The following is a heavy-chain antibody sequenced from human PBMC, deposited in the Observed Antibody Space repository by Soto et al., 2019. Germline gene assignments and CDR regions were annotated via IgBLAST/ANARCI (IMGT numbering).Heavy chain of an antibody. V-gene: IGHV3-74*01. CDR1: GFTFSTYW. CDR2: INSDASHT. D-gene: IGHD2-2*01. Sequence: EVQLVESGGGLVQPGGSLRLSCAASGFTFSTYWMHWIRQVPGKGLEWVSRINSDASHTYYADSVKGRFTISRDNAKNTLHLEMNSLRAEDTAVYHCVSDGHCITPSCYGNWFDPWGQGTLVTVSS. CDR3: VSDGHCITPSCYGNWFDP. J-gene: IGHJ5*02.